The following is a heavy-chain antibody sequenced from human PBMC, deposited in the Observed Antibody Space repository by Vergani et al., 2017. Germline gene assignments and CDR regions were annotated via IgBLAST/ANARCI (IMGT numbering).Heavy chain of an antibody. Sequence: EVDLVESGGGLAQPGGSLRLSCEASGITFWKFGMHWVRQGPGKGLEWVSGISWNSGSIGYADSVKGRFTISRDNAKNSLYLQMNSLRAEDTALYYCAKAKFDFWSGSSPCFDYWGQGTLVTVSS. J-gene: IGHJ4*02. CDR3: AKAKFDFWSGSSPCFDY. CDR2: ISWNSGSI. V-gene: IGHV3-9*01. D-gene: IGHD3-3*01. CDR1: GITFWKFG.